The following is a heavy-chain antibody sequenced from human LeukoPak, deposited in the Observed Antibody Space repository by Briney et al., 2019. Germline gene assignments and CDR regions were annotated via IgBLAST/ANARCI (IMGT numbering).Heavy chain of an antibody. CDR1: GYTFTGYY. Sequence: ASVKVSCEASGYTFTGYYVHWVRQAPGQGLEWMGRINPNSGDTNYAQKFQGRVTMTRDTSISTAYMELSRLRSDDTAVYYCARDYCGGDCFPDYWGQGTLVTVSS. D-gene: IGHD2-21*02. V-gene: IGHV1-2*06. CDR2: INPNSGDT. CDR3: ARDYCGGDCFPDY. J-gene: IGHJ4*02.